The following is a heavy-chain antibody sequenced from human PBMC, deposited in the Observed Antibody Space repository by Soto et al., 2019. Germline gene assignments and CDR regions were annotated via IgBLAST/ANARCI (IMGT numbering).Heavy chain of an antibody. J-gene: IGHJ5*02. CDR2: ISSSSSYI. CDR1: GFTFSSYS. V-gene: IGHV3-21*01. D-gene: IGHD6-19*01. CDR3: ARVEAVAGSVGWFDP. Sequence: GGSLRLSCAASGFTFSSYSMNWVRQAPGKGLEWVSSISSSSSYIYYADSVKGRFTISRDNAKNSLYLQMNSLRAEDTAVYYCARVEAVAGSVGWFDPWGQGTLVTVSS.